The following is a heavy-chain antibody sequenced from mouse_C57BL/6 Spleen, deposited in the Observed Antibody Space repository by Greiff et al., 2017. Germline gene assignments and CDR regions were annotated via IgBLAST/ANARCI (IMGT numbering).Heavy chain of an antibody. CDR2: ISYDGSN. J-gene: IGHJ2*01. CDR3: ARGNYYGSSLPFDY. Sequence: ESGPGLVKPSQSLSLTCSVTGYSITSGYYWNWIRQFPGNKLEWMGYISYDGSNNYNPSLKNRISITRDTSKNQFFLKLNSVTTEDTATYYCARGNYYGSSLPFDYWGQGTTLTVSS. D-gene: IGHD1-1*01. CDR1: GYSITSGYY. V-gene: IGHV3-6*01.